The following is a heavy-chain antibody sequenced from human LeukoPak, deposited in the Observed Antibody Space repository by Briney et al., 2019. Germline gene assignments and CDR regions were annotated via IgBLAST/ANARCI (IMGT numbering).Heavy chain of an antibody. J-gene: IGHJ4*02. V-gene: IGHV3-30*04. D-gene: IGHD3-22*01. Sequence: SGGSLRLSCAASGFTFSSYAMHWVRQAPGKGLEWVAVISYDGNNIYYADSVKGRFTISRDNSKNTLYLQVNSLRAEDTAVYYCARDYSSGYYRTFDYWGQGTLVTVSS. CDR3: ARDYSSGYYRTFDY. CDR2: ISYDGNNI. CDR1: GFTFSSYA.